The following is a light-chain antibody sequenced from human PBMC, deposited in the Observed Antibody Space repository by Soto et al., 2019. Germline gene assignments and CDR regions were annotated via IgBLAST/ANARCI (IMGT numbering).Light chain of an antibody. CDR2: AAS. V-gene: IGKV1-39*01. CDR1: QSISSY. Sequence: DIQMTQSPSSLSASVGDRVTITCRASQSISSYLNWYQQKPWKAPKLLIYAASSLQSGVPSRFSGSGSGTDFTLTISSLQPEDCATYYCQQSYSTPWTFGQGTKVVIK. CDR3: QQSYSTPWT. J-gene: IGKJ1*01.